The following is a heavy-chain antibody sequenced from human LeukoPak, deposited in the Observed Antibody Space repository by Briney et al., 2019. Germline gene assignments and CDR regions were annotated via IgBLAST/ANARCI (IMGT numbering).Heavy chain of an antibody. CDR2: INENGDIA. D-gene: IGHD1-26*01. J-gene: IGHJ4*02. CDR3: AKARWEPNFDY. V-gene: IGHV3-43*02. Sequence: GGSLRLSCAASGFTFDDYAMHWVRHGPGKCLEWVSLINENGDIAYYGDSVRGRFTVSRDNAKNSLYLQMNSLTTEDTALYYCAKARWEPNFDYWGQGTLVTVSS. CDR1: GFTFDDYA.